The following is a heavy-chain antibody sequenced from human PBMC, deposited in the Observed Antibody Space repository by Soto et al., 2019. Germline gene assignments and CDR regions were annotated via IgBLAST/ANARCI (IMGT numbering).Heavy chain of an antibody. Sequence: SETLSLTCTVSGGSISSYYWSWIRQPPGKGLEWIGYIYYSGSTNYNPSHKSRVTISVDTSKNQFSLKMSSVTAADTAVYYCARVMEYSYCNGYYYYGMDVWGQGTTVTVS. CDR1: GGSISSYY. CDR2: IYYSGST. V-gene: IGHV4-59*01. J-gene: IGHJ6*02. CDR3: ARVMEYSYCNGYYYYGMDV. D-gene: IGHD5-18*01.